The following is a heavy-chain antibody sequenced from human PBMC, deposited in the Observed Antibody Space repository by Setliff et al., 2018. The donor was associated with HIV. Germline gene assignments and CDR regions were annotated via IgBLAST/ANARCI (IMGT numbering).Heavy chain of an antibody. D-gene: IGHD6-6*01. V-gene: IGHV4-59*01. CDR2: IYYSGST. CDR3: ARGQRYSSSPYDY. CDR1: GGSISSYY. Sequence: LSLPCTVSGGSISSYYWSWIRQPPGKGLEWIGYIYYSGSTNYNPSLKSRVTISVDTSKNQFSLKLSSVTAADTAVYYCARGQRYSSSPYDYWGQGTLVTVSS. J-gene: IGHJ4*02.